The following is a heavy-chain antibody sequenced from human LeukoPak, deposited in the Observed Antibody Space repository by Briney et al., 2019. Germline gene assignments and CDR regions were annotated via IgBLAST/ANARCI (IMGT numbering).Heavy chain of an antibody. CDR2: INGDGGSR. CDR1: GGSISSGGYY. J-gene: IGHJ4*02. D-gene: IGHD6-13*01. V-gene: IGHV3-74*01. CDR3: ASASSHRTAAGGDY. Sequence: PSATLSLTCTVSGGSISSGGYYWSWIRQHPGKGLVWVSRINGDGGSRNYADSVKARFTISRDNAKNTLYLQMSSLRVEDTAVYYCASASSHRTAAGGDYWGQGTLVTVST.